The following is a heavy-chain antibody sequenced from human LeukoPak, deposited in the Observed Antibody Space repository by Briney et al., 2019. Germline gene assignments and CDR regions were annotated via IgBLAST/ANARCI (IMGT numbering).Heavy chain of an antibody. J-gene: IGHJ6*02. Sequence: GGSLRLSCAASGFTFDDYAMHWVRQAPGKGLEWVSVISGSGDNTYYADSVKGRFTISRDNSKNTLYLQMNSLRAEDTAVYYCAKDRGSLLYGMDVWGQGTTVTVSS. CDR1: GFTFDDYA. D-gene: IGHD2-15*01. CDR2: ISGSGDNT. CDR3: AKDRGSLLYGMDV. V-gene: IGHV3-23*01.